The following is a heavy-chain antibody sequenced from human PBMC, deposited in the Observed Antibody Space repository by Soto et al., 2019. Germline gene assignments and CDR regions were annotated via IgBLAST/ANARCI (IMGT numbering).Heavy chain of an antibody. J-gene: IGHJ6*02. CDR3: ARVQGVAARPYYYYGMDV. V-gene: IGHV3-74*01. CDR1: GFTFSSYW. Sequence: RGGSLRLSCAASGFTFSSYWMHWVRQAPGKGLVWVSRINSDGSSTSYADSVKGRFTISRDNAKNTLYLQMNSLRAEDTAVYYCARVQGVAARPYYYYGMDVWGQGTTVTVSS. D-gene: IGHD6-6*01. CDR2: INSDGSST.